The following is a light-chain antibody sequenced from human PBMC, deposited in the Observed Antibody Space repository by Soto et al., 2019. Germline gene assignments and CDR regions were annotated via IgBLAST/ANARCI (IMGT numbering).Light chain of an antibody. CDR3: CSSAPESTYV. V-gene: IGLV2-23*01. J-gene: IGLJ1*01. CDR1: SSDVGAYDA. CDR2: RGT. Sequence: QSVLAQPASVSGSPGQSITISCTGTSSDVGAYDAVSWYQQHPGKAPQVIIYRGTKRPSGVSTRCSGSVSGNTASLTVSGLQAEDEAEYFCCSSAPESTYVFGTGTKLTVL.